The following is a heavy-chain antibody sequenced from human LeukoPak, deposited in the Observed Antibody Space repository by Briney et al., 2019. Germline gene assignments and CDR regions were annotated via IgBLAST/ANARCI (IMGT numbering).Heavy chain of an antibody. Sequence: GGSLRLYCAASGFTFSSYAMGWVRQGPGKGLEWGSAISGSGGSTDYADSVKGRFTISRDNSKNTLYLQMNSLRAKDTAVYYCAKDVWFGELLSVPWGQGTLVTVSS. CDR1: GFTFSSYA. V-gene: IGHV3-23*01. CDR3: AKDVWFGELLSVP. J-gene: IGHJ5*02. CDR2: ISGSGGST. D-gene: IGHD3-10*01.